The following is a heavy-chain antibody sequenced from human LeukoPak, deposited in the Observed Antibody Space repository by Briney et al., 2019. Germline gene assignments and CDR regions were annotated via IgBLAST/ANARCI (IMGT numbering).Heavy chain of an antibody. CDR2: IIPIFGTA. CDR1: GGTFSSYA. V-gene: IGHV1-69*05. D-gene: IGHD2-15*01. CDR3: AKGLVVAATIDN. Sequence: SVKVSCKASGGTFSSYAISWVRQAPGQGLEWMGGIIPIFGTANYAQKFQGRVTITTDESTSTAYMELSSLRSEDTAVYYCAKGLVVAATIDNWGQGTLVTVSS. J-gene: IGHJ4*02.